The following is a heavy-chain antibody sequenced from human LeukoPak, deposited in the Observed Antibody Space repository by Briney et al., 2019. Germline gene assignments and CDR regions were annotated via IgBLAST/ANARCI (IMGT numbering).Heavy chain of an antibody. CDR3: ARENLIFDY. V-gene: IGHV5-51*01. CDR2: IYPADSNT. J-gene: IGHJ4*02. Sequence: ESLKISCKGSGFSFTNYWIGWVRQTPGKGLEWMGIIYPADSNTRYSPSFQGHVTFSVDKSSSTAYLQWSSLKASDTAMYYCARENLIFDYWGQGTLVTVSS. D-gene: IGHD2/OR15-2a*01. CDR1: GFSFTNYW.